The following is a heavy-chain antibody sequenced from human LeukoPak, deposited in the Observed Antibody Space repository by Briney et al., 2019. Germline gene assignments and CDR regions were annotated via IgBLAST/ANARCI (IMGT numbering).Heavy chain of an antibody. J-gene: IGHJ4*02. CDR3: ATDTAMVTGGFVY. D-gene: IGHD5-18*01. CDR2: INHSGST. CDR1: GGSFSGYY. V-gene: IGHV4-34*01. Sequence: SETLSLTCAVYGGSFSGYYWSWIRQPPGKGLEWIGEINHSGSTNYNPSLKSRVTISVDTSKNQFSLKLSSVTAADTAVYYCATDTAMVTGGFVYWGQGTLVTVSS.